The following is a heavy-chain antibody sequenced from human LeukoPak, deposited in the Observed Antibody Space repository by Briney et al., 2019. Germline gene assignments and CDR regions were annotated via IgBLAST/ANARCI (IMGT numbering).Heavy chain of an antibody. CDR1: GYSISSRYY. V-gene: IGHV4-38-2*02. Sequence: PSETLSLTCTVSGYSISSRYYWGWIRQPPGKGLEWIGSIYHSGSTYYNPSLKSRVTISVDTSKNQFSLKLSSVTAADTAVYYCARDVVVVVAATPDYWGQGTLVTVSS. J-gene: IGHJ4*02. D-gene: IGHD2-15*01. CDR3: ARDVVVVVAATPDY. CDR2: IYHSGST.